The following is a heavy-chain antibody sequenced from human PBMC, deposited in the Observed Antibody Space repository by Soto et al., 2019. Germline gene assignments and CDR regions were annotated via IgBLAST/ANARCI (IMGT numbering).Heavy chain of an antibody. J-gene: IGHJ6*02. Sequence: PGGSLILSCAASGFTFSTYSMNWVRQAPGKGLEWVSSSSSSSSYIYYADSLKGRFNISRDNAKNSLYLQMNSLRAEDTAVYYCAREDIVVVLGTTLQRYGMDVWGQGTTVTVSS. D-gene: IGHD2-15*01. CDR3: AREDIVVVLGTTLQRYGMDV. CDR2: SSSSSSYI. V-gene: IGHV3-21*01. CDR1: GFTFSTYS.